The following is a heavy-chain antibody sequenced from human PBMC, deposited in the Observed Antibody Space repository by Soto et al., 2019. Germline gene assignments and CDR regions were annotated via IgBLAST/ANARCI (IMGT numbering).Heavy chain of an antibody. V-gene: IGHV4-39*07. Sequence: SDTLSLTFTVSGCSVGSSSYYWGWILRPPGKVLEWVGYISESGSTYYNPSLKSRVTISADRSKNQFSLMLTSVTAADTAVYYCARWEWLLRGLAIEDWGQGTLVSVSS. CDR2: ISESGST. CDR3: ARWEWLLRGLAIED. J-gene: IGHJ4*02. CDR1: GCSVGSSSYY. D-gene: IGHD6-19*01.